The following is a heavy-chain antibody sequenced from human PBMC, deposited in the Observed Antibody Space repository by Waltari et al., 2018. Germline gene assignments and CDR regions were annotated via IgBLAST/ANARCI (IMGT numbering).Heavy chain of an antibody. CDR3: ARGPAYYFDY. CDR2: ISASGGT. CDR1: GITFSSYT. Sequence: EVQLLESGGGLVQPGGSLTLSCAASGITFSSYTMRWVRQAPGKWLEGVSTISASGGTFYADSVKGRFTVSRDSSKNTLSLQMNSLRAEDTAVYYCARGPAYYFDYWDQGTLVTVSS. J-gene: IGHJ4*02. V-gene: IGHV3-23*01.